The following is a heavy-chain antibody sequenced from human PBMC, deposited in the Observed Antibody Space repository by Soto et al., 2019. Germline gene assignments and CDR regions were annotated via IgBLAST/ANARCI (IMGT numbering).Heavy chain of an antibody. CDR3: ARSFYYGSGSYWEKKYYFDY. Sequence: GGSLRLSCAASGFTFRSHGMHWVRQAPGKGLEWVAVISYDESNKYYADSVKGRFTISRDNSKNTLYLQMNSLRAEDTAVYYCARSFYYGSGSYWEKKYYFDYWGQGTLVTVSS. CDR2: ISYDESNK. J-gene: IGHJ4*02. D-gene: IGHD3-10*01. CDR1: GFTFRSHG. V-gene: IGHV3-30*03.